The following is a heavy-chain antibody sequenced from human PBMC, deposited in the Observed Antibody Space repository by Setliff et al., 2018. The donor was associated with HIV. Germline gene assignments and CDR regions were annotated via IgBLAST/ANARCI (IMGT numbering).Heavy chain of an antibody. V-gene: IGHV4-59*01. J-gene: IGHJ3*02. Sequence: SETLSLTCGVSSGSINGYHWSWVRQAPGRGLEWIGYVSYSGSTYYNPSLKSRVTISVDRSKNQFSLKLSSVTAADTAVYYCARDDATAMVRGGAFDIWGQGTMVTVSS. CDR1: SGSINGYH. CDR3: ARDDATAMVRGGAFDI. D-gene: IGHD3-10*01. CDR2: VSYSGST.